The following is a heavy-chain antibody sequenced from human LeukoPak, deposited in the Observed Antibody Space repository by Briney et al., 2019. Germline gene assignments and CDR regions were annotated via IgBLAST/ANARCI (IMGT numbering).Heavy chain of an antibody. D-gene: IGHD2-21*01. Sequence: GGSLRLSCVTSGFNFSDSLMTWVRQAPGKGLQWVANVNRDGTEKHFLDSVEGRFTISRDNAKKSLYLQMSSLRPQDTAVYFCVRGDWYFESWGQGTLVTVSS. CDR2: VNRDGTEK. CDR1: GFNFSDSL. V-gene: IGHV3-7*04. J-gene: IGHJ4*02. CDR3: VRGDWYFES.